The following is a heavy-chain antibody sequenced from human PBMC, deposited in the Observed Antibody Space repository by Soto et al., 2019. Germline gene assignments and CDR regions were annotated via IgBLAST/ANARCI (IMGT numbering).Heavy chain of an antibody. D-gene: IGHD5-12*01. CDR2: ISGSGDKT. J-gene: IGHJ4*02. Sequence: GGSLRLSCKASGFTFRSYAMSWVRHTPGKGLEWVSSISGSGDKTYYADSVKGRSTFSRDNSKNTLYLQMNNLRADDTAVYYCAKEWTPRRAFDHWGQGTLVTVSS. CDR3: AKEWTPRRAFDH. V-gene: IGHV3-23*01. CDR1: GFTFRSYA.